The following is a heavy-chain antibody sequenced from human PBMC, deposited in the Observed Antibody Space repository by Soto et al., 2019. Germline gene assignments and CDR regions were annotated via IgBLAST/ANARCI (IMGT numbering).Heavy chain of an antibody. Sequence: QITLKESGPTLVKPTQTLTLTCTFSAVGVGWIRQPPGKALEWLALIYVNDDRRYSPSLRSRLTITKDTSRNQAVLTMTNMDPVDTATYYCAHFQAAGTPVLDYWGQGTLVTVSS. CDR1: AVG. CDR3: AHFQAAGTPVLDY. J-gene: IGHJ4*02. CDR2: IYVNDDR. D-gene: IGHD6-13*01. V-gene: IGHV2-5*01.